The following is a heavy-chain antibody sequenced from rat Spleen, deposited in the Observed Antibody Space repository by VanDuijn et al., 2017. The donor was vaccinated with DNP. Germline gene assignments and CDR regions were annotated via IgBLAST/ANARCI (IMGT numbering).Heavy chain of an antibody. CDR3: TTSILRVFDY. J-gene: IGHJ2*01. Sequence: EVQLVESGGGLVQPGRSLKVSCAASGFTFSDYNMAWVRQAPKKGLEWVATIIYDGSRTYYRDSVKGRFTIYRDNAKSSLYMQMDSLRSEDTATYYCTTSILRVFDYWGQGVMVTVSS. CDR2: IIYDGSRT. D-gene: IGHD1-7*01. V-gene: IGHV5S10*01. CDR1: GFTFSDYN.